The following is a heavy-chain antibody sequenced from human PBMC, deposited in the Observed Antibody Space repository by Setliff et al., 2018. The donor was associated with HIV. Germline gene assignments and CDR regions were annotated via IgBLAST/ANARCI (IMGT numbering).Heavy chain of an antibody. J-gene: IGHJ3*01. CDR2: IYPSGGST. Sequence: ASVKVSCKASGYTFTSYFIQWVRQAPGQGLEWMGIIYPSGGSTTYAPKFQGRVTMTRDTSTSTVYMDLSGLRSDDTAVYYCARVKGLRVRNWNDRPNASDLWGRGTMVTVSS. V-gene: IGHV1-46*01. D-gene: IGHD1-1*01. CDR1: GYTFTSYF. CDR3: ARVKGLRVRNWNDRPNASDL.